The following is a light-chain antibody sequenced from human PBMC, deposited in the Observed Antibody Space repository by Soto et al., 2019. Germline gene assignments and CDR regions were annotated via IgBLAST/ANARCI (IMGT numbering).Light chain of an antibody. CDR2: STS. V-gene: IGLV7-43*01. CDR3: LLYYGAAWV. Sequence: QAVVTQEPSLTVSPGGTVTLTCTSTTGAVTSGYYPNWFQQKPGQPPRSLISSTSNKHSWTPARFSGSLLGGKAALTLSGVQPEDEAEYYCLLYYGAAWVFGGGTKLTVL. CDR1: TGAVTSGYY. J-gene: IGLJ3*02.